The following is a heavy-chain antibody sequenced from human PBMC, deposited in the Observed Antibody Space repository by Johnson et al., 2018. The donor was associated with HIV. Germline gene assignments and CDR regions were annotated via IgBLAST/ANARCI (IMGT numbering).Heavy chain of an antibody. J-gene: IGHJ3*02. CDR1: GFTFSNYD. D-gene: IGHD1-26*01. V-gene: IGHV3-13*01. CDR3: ARGELTRAFDI. Sequence: VQLVESGGDWVQRGGSLKLSCAASGFTFSNYDIHWVRQATGKGLEWVSTMGTAGDTYYAGSVKGRFTVSRENAKNSLYLQMNSLRAGDTAVYYCARGELTRAFDIWGQGTMVTVSS. CDR2: MGTAGDT.